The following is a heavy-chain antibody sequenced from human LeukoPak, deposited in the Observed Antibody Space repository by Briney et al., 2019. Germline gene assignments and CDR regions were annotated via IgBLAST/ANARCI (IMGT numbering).Heavy chain of an antibody. D-gene: IGHD3-10*01. CDR1: GGSFSGYY. Sequence: PSETLSLTCAVYGGSFSGYYWSWIRQPPGKGLEWIGEINHSRSTNYNPYLKSRVTISVDTSKNHFSLKLSSVTAADTAVYYCARRKVRSYYGSGSYYTYFDYWGQGTLVTVSS. V-gene: IGHV4-34*01. J-gene: IGHJ4*02. CDR3: ARRKVRSYYGSGSYYTYFDY. CDR2: INHSRST.